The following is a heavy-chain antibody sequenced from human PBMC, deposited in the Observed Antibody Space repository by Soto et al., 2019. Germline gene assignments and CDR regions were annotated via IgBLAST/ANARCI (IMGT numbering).Heavy chain of an antibody. CDR3: ASIGIQLWLYDAFDI. D-gene: IGHD5-18*01. Sequence: GGSLRLSCAASGFTFSSYSMNWVRQAPGKGLEWVSYISSSSSTIYYADSGKGRFTISRDNAKNSLYLQMNSLRDEDTAVYYCASIGIQLWLYDAFDIWGQGTMVTVSS. CDR1: GFTFSSYS. CDR2: ISSSSSTI. V-gene: IGHV3-48*02. J-gene: IGHJ3*02.